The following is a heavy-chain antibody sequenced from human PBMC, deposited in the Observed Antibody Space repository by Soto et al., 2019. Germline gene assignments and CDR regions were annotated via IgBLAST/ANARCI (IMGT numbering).Heavy chain of an antibody. Sequence: SDTLSLTCTVSCGSINSSSYYWGWIRQPPGKGLEWIGSIYYSGSTYYNPSLKSRVTISVDTSKNQFSLKLSSVTAADTAVYYCARHGIRTGGVLRYFDWSVDNWFDPWGQGTLVTVSS. CDR2: IYYSGST. V-gene: IGHV4-39*01. J-gene: IGHJ5*02. CDR3: ARHGIRTGGVLRYFDWSVDNWFDP. D-gene: IGHD3-9*01. CDR1: CGSINSSSYY.